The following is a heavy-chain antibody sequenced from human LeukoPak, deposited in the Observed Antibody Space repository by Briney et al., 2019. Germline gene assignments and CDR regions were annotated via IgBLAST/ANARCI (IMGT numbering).Heavy chain of an antibody. V-gene: IGHV3-33*01. CDR3: AREVPAAMFDY. Sequence: GGSLRLSCAASGFTFSSYGMHWVRQAPGKGLEWVAVIWYDGSNKYYADSVKGRFTISRDNSKNTLYLQMNSLRAEDTAVYYCAREVPAAMFDYWGQGTLVTVSS. J-gene: IGHJ4*02. CDR1: GFTFSSYG. CDR2: IWYDGSNK. D-gene: IGHD2-2*01.